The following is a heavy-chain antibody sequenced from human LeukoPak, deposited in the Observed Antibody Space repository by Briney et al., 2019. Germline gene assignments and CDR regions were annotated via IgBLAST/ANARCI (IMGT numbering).Heavy chain of an antibody. V-gene: IGHV3-9*01. CDR3: ARGVGGSIAAPDY. D-gene: IGHD6-6*01. J-gene: IGHJ4*02. CDR1: GFTFDDYA. CDR2: ISWNSGSI. Sequence: PGGSLRLSCAASGFTFDDYAMHWVRQGPGKGLEWVSGISWNSGSIGYADSVKGRFTISRDNSKNTLYLQMNSLRAEDTAVYYCARGVGGSIAAPDYWGQGTLVTVSS.